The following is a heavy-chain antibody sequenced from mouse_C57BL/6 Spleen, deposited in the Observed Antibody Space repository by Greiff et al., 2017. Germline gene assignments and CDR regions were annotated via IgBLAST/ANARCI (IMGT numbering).Heavy chain of an antibody. CDR2: INPYNGGT. V-gene: IGHV1-19*01. J-gene: IGHJ1*03. CDR3: ARGGHFDV. CDR1: GYTFTDYY. Sequence: SGYTFTDYYMNWVQQSHGKSLEWIGVINPYNGGTSYNQKFKVKATLTVDKSSSTAYMELNSLTSADSAVYYCARGGHFDVWGTGTTVTVSS.